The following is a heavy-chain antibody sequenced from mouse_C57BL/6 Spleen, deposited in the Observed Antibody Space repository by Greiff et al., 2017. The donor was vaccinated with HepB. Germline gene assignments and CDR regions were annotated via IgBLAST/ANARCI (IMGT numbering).Heavy chain of an antibody. J-gene: IGHJ3*01. D-gene: IGHD4-1*01. Sequence: EVQVVESGEGLVKPGGSLKLSCAASGFTFSSYAMSWVRQTPEKRLEWVAYISSGGDYIYYADTVKGRFTISRDNARNTLYLQMSSLKSEDTAMDYCTREDWSWFAYWGQGTLVTVSA. V-gene: IGHV5-9-1*02. CDR2: ISSGGDYI. CDR1: GFTFSSYA. CDR3: TREDWSWFAY.